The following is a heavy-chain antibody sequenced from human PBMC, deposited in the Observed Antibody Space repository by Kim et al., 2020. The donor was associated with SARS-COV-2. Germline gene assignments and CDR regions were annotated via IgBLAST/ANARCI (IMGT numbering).Heavy chain of an antibody. CDR3: ASAYGDFWSGYYKGQDY. J-gene: IGHJ4*02. V-gene: IGHV3-30*01. Sequence: VMGLFTISRDNSKNTLYLQMNSLRAEDTAGYYCASAYGDFWSGYYKGQDYWGQGTLVTVSS. D-gene: IGHD3-3*01.